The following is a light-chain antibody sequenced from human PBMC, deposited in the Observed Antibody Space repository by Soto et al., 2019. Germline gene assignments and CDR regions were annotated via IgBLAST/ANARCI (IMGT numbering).Light chain of an antibody. CDR2: AAS. CDR3: QQTYRFPRT. Sequence: DIQMTQSPSSLSASVGDRVTITCRASQSVSRSLNWYQQRPGKAPDLLIFAASNLRSGVPSRFSGSGFGTDFTLTINNLQPEDVAIYDCQQTYRFPRTFGQGTKVEI. V-gene: IGKV1-39*01. J-gene: IGKJ1*01. CDR1: QSVSRS.